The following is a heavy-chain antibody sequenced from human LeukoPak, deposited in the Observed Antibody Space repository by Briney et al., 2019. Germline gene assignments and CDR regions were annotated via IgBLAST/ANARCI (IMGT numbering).Heavy chain of an antibody. J-gene: IGHJ4*02. D-gene: IGHD6-19*01. CDR3: ARDCSQTGGAVAGTEGTYLDY. CDR2: IYSVDTT. Sequence: GGSLRLSCAASGFTVRSNYISWVRQAPGKGLEWVSVIYSVDTTFYADSVKGRFTISRDNSENTLYLQMNSLRVEDTAVYFCARDCSQTGGAVAGTEGTYLDYWGQGALVTVSS. V-gene: IGHV3-53*05. CDR1: GFTVRSNY.